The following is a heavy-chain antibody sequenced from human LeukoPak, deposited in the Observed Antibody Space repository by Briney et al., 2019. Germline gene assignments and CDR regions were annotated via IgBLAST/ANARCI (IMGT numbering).Heavy chain of an antibody. Sequence: PSETLSLTCAVYGGSFSGYYWSWIRRPPGKGLEWMGEINHSGSTNYNPSLKSRVTLSVDSSKNKFSLKLSSVAAADTAVYYCARGRGAVAAPTAEYFQHWGQGTLVTVSS. V-gene: IGHV4-34*01. D-gene: IGHD6-19*01. J-gene: IGHJ1*01. CDR3: ARGRGAVAAPTAEYFQH. CDR2: INHSGST. CDR1: GGSFSGYY.